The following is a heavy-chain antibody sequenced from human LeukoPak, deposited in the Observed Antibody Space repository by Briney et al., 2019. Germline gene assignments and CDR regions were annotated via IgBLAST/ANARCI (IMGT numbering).Heavy chain of an antibody. CDR3: ARQNRGGYVDY. CDR2: ISSSSTTI. Sequence: GGSLRLSCAASGFTFSYYTMNWVRQAPGKGLEWVSYISSSSTTIYYVDSVKGRFTVSRDNAKNSLYLQMNSLRADDTAVYYCARQNRGGYVDYWGQGTLVTVSS. D-gene: IGHD2/OR15-2a*01. V-gene: IGHV3-48*01. J-gene: IGHJ4*02. CDR1: GFTFSYYT.